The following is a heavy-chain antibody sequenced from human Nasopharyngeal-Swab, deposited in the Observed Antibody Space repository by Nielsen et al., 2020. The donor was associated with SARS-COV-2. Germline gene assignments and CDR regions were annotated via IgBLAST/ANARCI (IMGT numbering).Heavy chain of an antibody. D-gene: IGHD6-13*01. CDR3: AKDKKARGDSSSWTTDY. CDR2: ISYDGSNK. V-gene: IGHV3-30*18. J-gene: IGHJ4*02. Sequence: RQPPGKGLEWVAVISYDGSNKYYADSVKGRFTISRDNSKNTLYLQMNSLRAEDTAVYYCAKDKKARGDSSSWTTDYWGQGTLVTVSS.